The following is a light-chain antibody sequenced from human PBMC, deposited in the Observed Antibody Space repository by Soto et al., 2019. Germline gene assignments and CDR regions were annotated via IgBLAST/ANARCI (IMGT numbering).Light chain of an antibody. V-gene: IGLV2-14*01. CDR1: SRDVGGYNY. J-gene: IGLJ1*01. CDR2: GVR. Sequence: QSVLTQPRSVSESPGQSVTISCTGTSRDVGGYNYVSWYQQHPGKAPRLLIHGVRNRPPGISSRFSGSKSGFTASLTISGLQAEDEADYYCSSFTTNRVYVFGPGTKVTVL. CDR3: SSFTTNRVYV.